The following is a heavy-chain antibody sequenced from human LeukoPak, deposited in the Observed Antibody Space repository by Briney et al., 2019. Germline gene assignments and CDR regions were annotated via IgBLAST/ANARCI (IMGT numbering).Heavy chain of an antibody. CDR3: ARRLSSGWYGDY. CDR1: GFTFSSYA. V-gene: IGHV3-48*02. CDR2: ISTSSSTI. J-gene: IGHJ4*02. D-gene: IGHD6-19*01. Sequence: GGSLRLSCAASGFTFSSYAMNWLPQAPGKGPEWVSYISTSSSTIYYADSVKRRFTISRDNAKSSLYLHMNSLRDEDTAVYYCARRLSSGWYGDYWGQGTLVTVSS.